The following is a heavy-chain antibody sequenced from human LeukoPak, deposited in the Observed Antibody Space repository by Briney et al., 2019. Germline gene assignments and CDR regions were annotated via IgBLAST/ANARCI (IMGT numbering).Heavy chain of an antibody. J-gene: IGHJ4*02. V-gene: IGHV4-59*01. CDR2: IYYTGST. CDR3: ARGNSGSYYGFDY. Sequence: PSETLSLTCTVSGGSISSYYWSWIGQPPGKGLEWIGYIYYTGSTNYNPSLKSRVTISVDTSKNQFSLKLSSVTAADTAVYYCARGNSGSYYGFDYWGQGTLVTVSS. CDR1: GGSISSYY. D-gene: IGHD1-26*01.